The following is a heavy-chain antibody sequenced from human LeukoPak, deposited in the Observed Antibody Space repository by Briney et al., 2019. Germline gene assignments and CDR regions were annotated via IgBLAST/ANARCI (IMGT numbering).Heavy chain of an antibody. CDR3: ARDRADAFDI. CDR1: GFTFSSYS. V-gene: IGHV3-21*01. Sequence: GGSVRLSCAASGFTFSSYSMNWVRQAPGKGLEWVSSISSSSSYIYYADSVKGRFTISRDNAKNSLYLRMNSLRAEDTAVYYCARDRADAFDIWGQGTMVTVSS. J-gene: IGHJ3*02. CDR2: ISSSSSYI.